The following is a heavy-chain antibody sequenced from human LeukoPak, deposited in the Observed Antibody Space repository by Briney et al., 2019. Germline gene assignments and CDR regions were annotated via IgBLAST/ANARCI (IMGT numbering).Heavy chain of an antibody. V-gene: IGHV1-2*02. CDR3: ARDRGVDYCSGGSCSHYYYYMDV. J-gene: IGHJ6*03. D-gene: IGHD2-15*01. CDR1: GYTFTSYA. Sequence: ASVKVSCKASGYTFTSYAMNWVRQAPGQGLEWMGWINPNSGGTNYAQKFQGRVTMTRDTSISTAYMELSRLRSDDTAVYYCARDRGVDYCSGGSCSHYYYYMDVWGKGTTVTISS. CDR2: INPNSGGT.